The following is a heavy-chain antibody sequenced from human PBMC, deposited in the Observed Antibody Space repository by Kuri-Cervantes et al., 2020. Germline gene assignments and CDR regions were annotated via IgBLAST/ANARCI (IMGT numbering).Heavy chain of an antibody. D-gene: IGHD6-13*01. CDR3: ARVSAAAGKLIDY. CDR1: GFTFSSYA. J-gene: IGHJ4*02. CDR2: ISYDGSNK. Sequence: GGSLRLSCAASGFTFSSYAMHWVRQAPGKGLEWVAVISYDGSNKYYADSVKGRFTISRDNAKNSLYLQMNSLRAEDTAVYYCARVSAAAGKLIDYWGQGTLVTVSS. V-gene: IGHV3-30-3*01.